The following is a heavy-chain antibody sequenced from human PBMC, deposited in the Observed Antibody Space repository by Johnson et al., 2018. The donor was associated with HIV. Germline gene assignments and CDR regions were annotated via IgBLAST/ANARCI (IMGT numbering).Heavy chain of an antibody. V-gene: IGHV3-30*04. J-gene: IGHJ3*02. Sequence: QVQLVQSGGGVVQPGRSLRLSCAASGFTFSSYAMHWVRQAPGKGLEWVAVISYDGSNKYYADSVKGRFTISRDNSKNTLYLQINSLRAEDTAGYYCTVHSGERTDHDAFDIWGQGTMGTVSS. CDR1: GFTFSSYA. CDR3: TVHSGERTDHDAFDI. CDR2: ISYDGSNK. D-gene: IGHD1-26*01.